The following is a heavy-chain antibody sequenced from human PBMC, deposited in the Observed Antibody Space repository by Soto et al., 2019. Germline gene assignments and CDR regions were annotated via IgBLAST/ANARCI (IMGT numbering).Heavy chain of an antibody. D-gene: IGHD3-22*01. CDR3: ARAVVLTFTRFYDMDV. J-gene: IGHJ6*02. V-gene: IGHV1-69*18. CDR1: GGTFSSYS. CDR2: LIPIFGTT. Sequence: QVQLVQSGAEVKTPGSSVKVSCKVSGGTFSSYSINWVRRAPGQGLEWMGRLIPIFGTTDYAQRFQGRVTFTADDSTSTASMEVTNLTSEDTAVYYCARAVVLTFTRFYDMDVWGQGTTVTVSS.